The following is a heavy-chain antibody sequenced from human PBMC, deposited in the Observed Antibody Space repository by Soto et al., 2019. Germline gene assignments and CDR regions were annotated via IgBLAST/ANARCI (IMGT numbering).Heavy chain of an antibody. Sequence: EASVKVSCKASGYTFTSSHMHWVRQAPGQGLEWVGIIDPRGAGTTSAQKFQGRVTLTWDTSTSTVYMELSSLRSEDTAVYYCGRGSELDPQAINFGGQGPRVTVSS. CDR2: IDPRGAGT. CDR3: GRGSELDPQAINF. V-gene: IGHV1-46*01. J-gene: IGHJ4*02. CDR1: GYTFTSSH. D-gene: IGHD5-12*01.